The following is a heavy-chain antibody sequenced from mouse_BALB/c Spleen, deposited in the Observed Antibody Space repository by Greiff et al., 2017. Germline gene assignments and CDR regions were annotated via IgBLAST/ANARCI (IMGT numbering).Heavy chain of an antibody. V-gene: IGHV5-17*02. J-gene: IGHJ2*01. CDR1: GFTFSSFG. CDR2: ISSGSSTI. Sequence: EVHLVESGGGLVQPGGSRKLSCAASGFTFSSFGMHWVRQAPEKGLEWVAYISSGSSTIYYADTVKGRFTISRDNPKNTLFLQMTSLRSEDTAMYYCARRRELGYFDYWGQGTTLTVSS. CDR3: ARRRELGYFDY. D-gene: IGHD4-1*01.